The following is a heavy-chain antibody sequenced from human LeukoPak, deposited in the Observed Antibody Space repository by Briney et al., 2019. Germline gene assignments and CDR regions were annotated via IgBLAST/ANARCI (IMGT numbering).Heavy chain of an antibody. CDR2: ISGGGDTT. CDR3: AAISYSGTWPVGY. Sequence: GGSLRLSCVASGFTFSSYAMSWVRQAPGKGLEWVSGISGGGDTTYTADPVKGRFTISRDNSKNTLDLRMNSLTAEDTAVYYCAAISYSGTWPVGYWGQGTLVTVTA. D-gene: IGHD6-6*01. J-gene: IGHJ4*02. V-gene: IGHV3-23*01. CDR1: GFTFSSYA.